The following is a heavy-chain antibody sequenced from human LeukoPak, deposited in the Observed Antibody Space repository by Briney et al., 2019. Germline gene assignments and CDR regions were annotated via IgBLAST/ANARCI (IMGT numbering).Heavy chain of an antibody. CDR1: GFTFSSYW. J-gene: IGHJ5*02. CDR2: IKQDGSEK. V-gene: IGHV3-7*01. CDR3: ARDQDDILTGYLRFDP. D-gene: IGHD3-9*01. Sequence: GGSLRLSCAASGFTFSSYWMSWVRQAPGKGLEWVANIKQDGSEKYYVDSVKGRFTISRDNAKNSLYLQMNSLRAEDTAVYYCARDQDDILTGYLRFDPWGQGTLVTVSS.